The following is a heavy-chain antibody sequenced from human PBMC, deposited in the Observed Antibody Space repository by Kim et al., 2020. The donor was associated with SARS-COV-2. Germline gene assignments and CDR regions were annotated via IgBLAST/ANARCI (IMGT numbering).Heavy chain of an antibody. CDR2: ISWDGGST. CDR1: GFTFDDYT. D-gene: IGHD3-3*01. CDR3: AKEGASITIFGVWTRGGMDV. V-gene: IGHV3-43*01. J-gene: IGHJ6*02. Sequence: GGSLRLSCAASGFTFDDYTMHWVRQAPGKGLEWVSLISWDGGSTYYADSVKGRFTISRDNSKNSLYLQMNSLRTEDTALYYCAKEGASITIFGVWTRGGMDVWGQGTTVTVSS.